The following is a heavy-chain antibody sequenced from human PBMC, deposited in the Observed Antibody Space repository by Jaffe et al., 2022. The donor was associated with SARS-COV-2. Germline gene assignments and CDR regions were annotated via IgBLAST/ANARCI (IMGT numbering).Heavy chain of an antibody. CDR1: GFTFDDYA. V-gene: IGHV3-9*01. D-gene: IGHD3-10*01. CDR3: AKDNRKGTLDYGMDV. J-gene: IGHJ6*02. Sequence: EVQLVESGGGLVQPGRSLRLSCAASGFTFDDYAMHWVRQAPGKGLEWVSGISWNSGSIGYADSVKGRFTISRDNAKNSLYLQMNSLRAEDTALYYCAKDNRKGTLDYGMDVWGQGTTVTVSS. CDR2: ISWNSGSI.